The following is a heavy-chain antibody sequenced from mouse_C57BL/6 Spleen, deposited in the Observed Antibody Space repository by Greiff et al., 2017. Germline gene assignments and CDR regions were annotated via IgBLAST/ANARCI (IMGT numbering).Heavy chain of an antibody. V-gene: IGHV1-18*01. CDR3: ARIYYYGSSLYYAMDY. Sequence: EVKLLESGPELVKPGASVKIPCKASGYTFTDYNMDWVKQSHGKSLEWIGDINPSNGGTIYNQKFKGKATLTVDKSSSTAYMELHSLTSEDTAVYYCARIYYYGSSLYYAMDYWGQGTSVTVSS. CDR2: INPSNGGT. J-gene: IGHJ4*01. D-gene: IGHD1-1*01. CDR1: GYTFTDYN.